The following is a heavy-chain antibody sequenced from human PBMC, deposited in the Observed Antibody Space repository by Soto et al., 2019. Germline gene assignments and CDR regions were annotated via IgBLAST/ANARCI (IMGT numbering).Heavy chain of an antibody. CDR2: ISSSGSTI. CDR3: ASVGGNDYDSSGYYHYSYGMDV. D-gene: IGHD3-22*01. CDR1: GFTFSDYY. J-gene: IGHJ6*02. V-gene: IGHV3-11*01. Sequence: QVQLVESGGGLVKPGGSLRLSCAASGFTFSDYYMSWIRQAAGKGLEWVSYISSSGSTIYYADSVKGRFTISRDNAKNSLYMQMNSLRAEDTAVYYCASVGGNDYDSSGYYHYSYGMDVWGQGTTVTVSS.